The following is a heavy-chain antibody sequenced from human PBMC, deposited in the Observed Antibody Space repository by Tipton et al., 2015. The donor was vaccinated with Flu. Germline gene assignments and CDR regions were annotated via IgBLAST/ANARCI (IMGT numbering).Heavy chain of an antibody. V-gene: IGHV4-59*08. CDR2: IYYSGST. Sequence: LRLSCTVSGGSITSYYWSWIRQPPGKGLEWIGYIYYSGSTNYNPSLQSRVTISVDTSKNQFSLKLSSVTAADTAVYYCARRKTVTTRLTYFDYWGQGTLVTVSS. CDR3: ARRKTVTTRLTYFDY. J-gene: IGHJ4*02. D-gene: IGHD4-17*01. CDR1: GGSITSYY.